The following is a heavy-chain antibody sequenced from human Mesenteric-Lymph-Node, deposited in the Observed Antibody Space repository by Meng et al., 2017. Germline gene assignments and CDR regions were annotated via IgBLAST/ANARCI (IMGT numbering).Heavy chain of an antibody. CDR1: GYTFTSYG. V-gene: IGHV1-18*01. D-gene: IGHD6-13*01. CDR2: ISAYNGNT. CDR3: ARAGRRAWPQFIAAAGTGIDY. J-gene: IGHJ4*02. Sequence: ASVKVSCKASGYTFTSYGISWVRQAPGQGLEWMGWISAYNGNTNYAQKLQGRVTMTTDTSTSTAYMELRSLRSDDTAVYYCARAGRRAWPQFIAAAGTGIDYWGQGTLVTVSS.